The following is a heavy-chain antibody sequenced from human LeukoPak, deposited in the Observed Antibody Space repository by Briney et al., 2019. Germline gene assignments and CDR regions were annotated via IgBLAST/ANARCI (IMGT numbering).Heavy chain of an antibody. CDR3: ARNTFSHIVVVTALGFDP. D-gene: IGHD2-21*02. CDR1: GFTFSSYS. V-gene: IGHV3-21*01. J-gene: IGHJ5*02. CDR2: ISTSSTYI. Sequence: GGSLRLSCEASGFTFSSYSMNWVRQAPGKGLEWVSSISTSSTYIYYADSVKGRFTISRDNAKNSLYLQMNSLRAEDTAVYYCARNTFSHIVVVTALGFDPWGQGTLVTVSS.